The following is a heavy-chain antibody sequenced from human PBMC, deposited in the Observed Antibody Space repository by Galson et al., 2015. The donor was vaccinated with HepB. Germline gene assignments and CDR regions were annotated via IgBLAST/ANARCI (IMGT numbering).Heavy chain of an antibody. CDR2: ISAYNGNT. J-gene: IGHJ4*02. D-gene: IGHD7-27*01. V-gene: IGHV1-18*01. CDR3: ARGDWGWGGFDD. Sequence: SVKVSCKASGYTFTNYGISWGRQAPGQGLQWMGWISAYNGNTHYAQKLQGRVTMTTDTSTSTAYMELRSLRSDDTAVYYCARGDWGWGGFDDWGQGTLVTVSS. CDR1: GYTFTNYG.